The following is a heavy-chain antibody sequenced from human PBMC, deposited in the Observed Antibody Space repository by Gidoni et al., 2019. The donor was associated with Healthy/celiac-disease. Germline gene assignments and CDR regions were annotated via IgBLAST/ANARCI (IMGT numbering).Heavy chain of an antibody. CDR1: GYTFTSYG. Sequence: QVQLVQSGAEVKKPGASVKVSCKASGYTFTSYGISWVRQATGKGLEWMGWISAYNSDTNYAQKLQGRVTMTTDTTTSTAYMELRGLRSDDTAVYYCARRGRVSRFLEWLLYDYWGQGTLVTVSS. CDR2: ISAYNSDT. V-gene: IGHV1-18*01. D-gene: IGHD3-3*01. J-gene: IGHJ4*02. CDR3: ARRGRVSRFLEWLLYDY.